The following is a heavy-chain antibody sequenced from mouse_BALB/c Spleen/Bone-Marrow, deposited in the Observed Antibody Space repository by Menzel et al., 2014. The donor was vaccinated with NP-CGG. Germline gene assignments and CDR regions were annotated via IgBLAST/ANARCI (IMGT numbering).Heavy chain of an antibody. J-gene: IGHJ3*01. V-gene: IGHV10-1*02. CDR1: GFTFNTYA. Sequence: DVMLVESGGGLVQPKGSLKLSCAASGFTFNTYAMNWVRQAPGKGLEWVARIRSKSNNYATYYADSVKDRFTISRDDSQSMLYLQMNSLKAEDAAMYYCGRGDCGYGGFAYWGQGTLVTVSA. D-gene: IGHD1-2*01. CDR2: IRSKSNNYAT. CDR3: GRGDCGYGGFAY.